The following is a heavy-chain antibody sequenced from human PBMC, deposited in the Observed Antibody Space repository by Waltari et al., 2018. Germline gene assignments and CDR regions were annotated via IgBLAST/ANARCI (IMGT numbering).Heavy chain of an antibody. D-gene: IGHD2-2*01. J-gene: IGHJ3*02. CDR3: ARDGGVPAALDAFDI. V-gene: IGHV4-59*11. Sequence: QVQLQESGPGLVKPSETLYLTCTVSGGSISSHHWSWIRQPPGKGLEWIGYIYYSGSTNYSPSLKSRVTISVDTSKNQFSLKLSSVTAADTAVYYCARDGGVPAALDAFDIWGQGTMVTVSS. CDR1: GGSISSHH. CDR2: IYYSGST.